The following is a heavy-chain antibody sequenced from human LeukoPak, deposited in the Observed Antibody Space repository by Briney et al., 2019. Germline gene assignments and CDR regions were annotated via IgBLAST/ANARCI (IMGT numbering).Heavy chain of an antibody. CDR1: GFTVSSKY. V-gene: IGHV3-53*04. J-gene: IGHJ5*02. D-gene: IGHD3-16*02. Sequence: GGSLRLSCAASGFTVSSKYMTWVRQAPGKGLEWVSVLYSDGRSDYTDSVKGRFTISRHNSKNTLYLQMYSLRVEDTAVYYCVSYRPYNWFDPWGQGTLVTVSS. CDR3: VSYRPYNWFDP. CDR2: LYSDGRS.